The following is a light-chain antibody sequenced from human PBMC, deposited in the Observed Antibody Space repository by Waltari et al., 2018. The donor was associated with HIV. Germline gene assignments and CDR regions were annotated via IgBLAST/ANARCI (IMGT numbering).Light chain of an antibody. CDR2: EVS. Sequence: QSALTQPASVSGSPGQSITISCSGTSSDVGGYNYVSWYQQHPGKAPKLIMYEVSNRPSGISHRFSGYKSDNTASLTISGLQAEDEADYYCSSYTTSSTLVFGTGTKVSVL. J-gene: IGLJ1*01. CDR3: SSYTTSSTLV. V-gene: IGLV2-14*01. CDR1: SSDVGGYNY.